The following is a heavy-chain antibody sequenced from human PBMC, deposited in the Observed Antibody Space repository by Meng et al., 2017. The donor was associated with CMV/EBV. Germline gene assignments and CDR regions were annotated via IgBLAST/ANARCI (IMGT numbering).Heavy chain of an antibody. V-gene: IGHV3-64*02. CDR2: ISSNGGST. CDR1: GFTFSSYA. Sequence: GESLKISCAASGFTFSSYAMHRVRQAPGKGLEYVSAISSNGGSTYYADSVKGRFTISRDNSKNTLYLQMGSLRAEDMAVYYCARGSCSSISCPYGLDVWGQGTTVTVSS. CDR3: ARGSCSSISCPYGLDV. D-gene: IGHD2-2*01. J-gene: IGHJ6*02.